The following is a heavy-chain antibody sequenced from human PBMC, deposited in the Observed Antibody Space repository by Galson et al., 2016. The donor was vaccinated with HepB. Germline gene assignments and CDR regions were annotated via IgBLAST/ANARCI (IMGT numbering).Heavy chain of an antibody. V-gene: IGHV4-59*01. CDR3: ARGQRAGPTYYYYYYYMDV. CDR2: IYYSGST. Sequence: SETLSLTCTVSGGSISSYYWRWIRQPPGKGLEWIGYIYYSGSTNYNPSLKSRVTISVDTSKNQFSLKLSSVTAADTAVYYCARGQRAGPTYYYYYYYMDVWGKGTTVTVSS. J-gene: IGHJ6*03. CDR1: GGSISSYY.